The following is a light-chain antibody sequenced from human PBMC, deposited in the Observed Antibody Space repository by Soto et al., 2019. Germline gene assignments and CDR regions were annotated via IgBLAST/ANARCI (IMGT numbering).Light chain of an antibody. CDR2: DAS. CDR3: QQYSSYPLT. J-gene: IGKJ4*01. V-gene: IGKV1-5*01. CDR1: ETINTW. Sequence: DIQMTQSPSSLSVSVGDRVTITCRASETINTWLAWYQQKPGKAPKILIYDASKLERGVPSRLSGSGSGAEFTLTISSLQPDDLGTYYCQQYSSYPLTFGGGTKLAL.